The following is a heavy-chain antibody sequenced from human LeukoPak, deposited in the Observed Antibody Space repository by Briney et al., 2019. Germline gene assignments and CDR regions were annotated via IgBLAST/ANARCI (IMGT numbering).Heavy chain of an antibody. CDR2: INPNINGT. D-gene: IGHD5-12*01. CDR3: ARGTFSANDLGSYMDV. J-gene: IGHJ6*03. V-gene: IGHV1-2*02. CDR1: GYTFTGYY. Sequence: GASVKVSCKASGYTFTGYYIHWVRQAPGQGLEWMGWINPNINGTNYAQKFQGRVTITADRSTTTAYVELKNLRVEDTAVYYCARGTFSANDLGSYMDVWGKGTTVTVSS.